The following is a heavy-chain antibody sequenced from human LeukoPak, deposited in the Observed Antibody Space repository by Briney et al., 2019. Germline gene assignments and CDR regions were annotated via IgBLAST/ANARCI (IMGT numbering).Heavy chain of an antibody. Sequence: PSETLSLTCTVSGGSISSSSYYWGWIRQPPGKGLEWIGSIYYSGSTYYNPSLKSRVTISVDTSKNQFSLKLSSVTAADTAVYYCASQYSSGWYRPIDAFDIWGLGTMVTVSS. CDR2: IYYSGST. CDR1: GGSISSSSYY. D-gene: IGHD6-19*01. J-gene: IGHJ3*02. V-gene: IGHV4-39*01. CDR3: ASQYSSGWYRPIDAFDI.